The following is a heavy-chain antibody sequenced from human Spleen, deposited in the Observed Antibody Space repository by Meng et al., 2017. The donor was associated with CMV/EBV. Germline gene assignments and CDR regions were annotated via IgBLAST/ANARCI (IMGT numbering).Heavy chain of an antibody. CDR1: ISNRNW. Sequence: ISNRNWWSWVRQPAGKGLEWIGEIYHSGSTNYNPSLKSRVTISVDKSKNQFSLKLSSVTAADTAVYYCARGLYDYFWGSYRYPWFDPWGQGTLVTVSS. CDR2: IYHSGST. J-gene: IGHJ5*02. D-gene: IGHD3-16*02. V-gene: IGHV4-4*02. CDR3: ARGLYDYFWGSYRYPWFDP.